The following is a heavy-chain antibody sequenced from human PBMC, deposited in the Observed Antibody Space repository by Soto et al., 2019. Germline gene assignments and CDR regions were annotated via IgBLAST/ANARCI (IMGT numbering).Heavy chain of an antibody. D-gene: IGHD6-19*01. V-gene: IGHV4-38-2*01. CDR3: ARLSGWPGYYYYYGMDV. Sequence: SETLSLTCAVSGYSISSDYYWGWIRQPPGKGLEWIGSIYHSGSTYYNPSLKSRVTISVDTSKNQFSLKLSSVTAADTAVYYCARLSGWPGYYYYYGMDVCGQGTTVTVSS. CDR2: IYHSGST. J-gene: IGHJ6*02. CDR1: GYSISSDYY.